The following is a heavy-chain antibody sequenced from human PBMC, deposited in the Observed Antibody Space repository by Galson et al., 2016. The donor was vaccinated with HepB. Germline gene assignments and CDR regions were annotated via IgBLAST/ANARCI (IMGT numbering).Heavy chain of an antibody. CDR3: AKDSGGDAYYFDH. CDR1: GFTFSTYA. Sequence: SLRLSCAASGFTFSTYAMTWVRQAPGKGLEWVSVIVGRGVSTYYTDSVKGRFTISRDNSKNTLSLQMNSLRAEDTAVYCCAKDSGGDAYYFDHWGQGTLVTVSS. D-gene: IGHD2-21*02. CDR2: IVGRGVST. J-gene: IGHJ4*02. V-gene: IGHV3-23*01.